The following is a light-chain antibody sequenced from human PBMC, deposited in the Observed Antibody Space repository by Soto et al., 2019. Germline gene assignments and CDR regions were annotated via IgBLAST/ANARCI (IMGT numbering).Light chain of an antibody. V-gene: IGKV3-20*01. CDR3: QQYGSSPQT. J-gene: IGKJ2*01. CDR1: QTVSSIY. CDR2: GAS. Sequence: EIVLTQSPGTLSLSPGERATLSCRASQTVSSIYLAWYQQKPGQAPRLLIYGASSRVTGIPDRFSGSGSGTDSTLTISRLEPEDFAVYYCQQYGSSPQTFGQGTKLEIK.